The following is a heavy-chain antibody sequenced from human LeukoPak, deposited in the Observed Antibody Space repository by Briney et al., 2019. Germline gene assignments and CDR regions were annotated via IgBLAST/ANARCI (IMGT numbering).Heavy chain of an antibody. J-gene: IGHJ6*02. Sequence: PSQTLSLTCAISGDSVFSNTGVWNWVRQSPSRGLEWLGRTYYRSQWYSDYAESVRSRITIKPDTSNNQFSLQLNSMTPEDAAVYYCVKSGPTADRRGYYFGMDVWGQGTTVTVSS. V-gene: IGHV6-1*01. CDR3: VKSGPTADRRGYYFGMDV. CDR1: GDSVFSNTGV. D-gene: IGHD3-3*01. CDR2: TYYRSQWYS.